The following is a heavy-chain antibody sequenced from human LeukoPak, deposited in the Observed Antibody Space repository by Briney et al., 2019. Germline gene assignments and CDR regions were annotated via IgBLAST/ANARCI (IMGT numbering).Heavy chain of an antibody. V-gene: IGHV4-59*13. D-gene: IGHD6-13*01. CDR3: ARDQRWSSRSYYYYYMDV. Sequence: SETLSLTCTVSGGSISSYYWSWIRQPPRKGLEWIGYIDYSGYTNYNPSLKSRVTISVDTSKNQSSLKLTSVTAADTAVYYCARDQRWSSRSYYYYYMDVWGKGTTVTVSS. J-gene: IGHJ6*03. CDR2: IDYSGYT. CDR1: GGSISSYY.